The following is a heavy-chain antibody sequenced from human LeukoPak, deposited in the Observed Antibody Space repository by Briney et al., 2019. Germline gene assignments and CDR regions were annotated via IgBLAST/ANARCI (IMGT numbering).Heavy chain of an antibody. J-gene: IGHJ4*02. V-gene: IGHV4-4*07. CDR3: ARARGRLLLIDY. CDR2: IYSSGGT. CDR1: GGSISSYY. Sequence: SETLSLTCTVSGGSISSYYWNWIRQPAGKGLEWIGRIYSSGGTDYNPSLKSRVTMSVDTSKNQFSLNLSSVTAADSAVYYCARARGRLLLIDYWGQGTLVTVSS. D-gene: IGHD2-15*01.